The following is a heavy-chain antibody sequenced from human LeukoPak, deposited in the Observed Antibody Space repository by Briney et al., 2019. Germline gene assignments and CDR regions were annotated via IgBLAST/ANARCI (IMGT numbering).Heavy chain of an antibody. CDR1: GGTFSSYA. J-gene: IGHJ4*02. D-gene: IGHD6-19*01. V-gene: IGHV1-69*13. Sequence: ASEKVSCKASGGTFSSYAISWVRQAPGQGLEWMGGIIPIFGTANYAQKFQGRVTITADESTSTAYMELSSLRSEDTAVYYCARSDSSGWYVAGYWGQGTLVTVSS. CDR2: IIPIFGTA. CDR3: ARSDSSGWYVAGY.